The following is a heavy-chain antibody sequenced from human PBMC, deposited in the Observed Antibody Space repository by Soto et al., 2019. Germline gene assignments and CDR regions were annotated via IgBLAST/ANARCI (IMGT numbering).Heavy chain of an antibody. D-gene: IGHD6-19*01. J-gene: IGHJ4*02. CDR2: TYYRSKWIS. Sequence: SQTLSLTCAISGDSVSNNGATWNWIRQSPSGGLEWLGRTYYRSKWISDYAMSVKSRISINPDTSKNQISLQLNSVTPEDTAVYYCARDPPDFNSGFDFWGQVTLVTVSS. CDR1: GDSVSNNGAT. V-gene: IGHV6-1*01. CDR3: ARDPPDFNSGFDF.